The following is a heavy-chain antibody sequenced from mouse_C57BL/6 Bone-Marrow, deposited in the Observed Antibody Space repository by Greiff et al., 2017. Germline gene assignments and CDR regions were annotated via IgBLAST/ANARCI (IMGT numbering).Heavy chain of an antibody. D-gene: IGHD1-1*01. CDR3: ARRITTVVGY. Sequence: VQLQESGAELARPGASVKLSCKASGYTFTSYGISWVKQRTGQGLAWIGEIYPRSGNTYYNEKFKGKATLTADKSSSTAYMELRSLTSEDSAVYFCARRITTVVGYWGQGTTLTVSS. J-gene: IGHJ2*01. V-gene: IGHV1-81*01. CDR1: GYTFTSYG. CDR2: IYPRSGNT.